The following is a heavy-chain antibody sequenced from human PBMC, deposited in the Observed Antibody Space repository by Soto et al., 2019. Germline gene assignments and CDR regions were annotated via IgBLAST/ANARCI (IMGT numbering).Heavy chain of an antibody. J-gene: IGHJ4*02. CDR3: ARITTGSGSYYNYFDY. CDR1: GGSFSGYY. Sequence: SETLSLTCAVYGGSFSGYYWSWIRQPPGKGLEWIGEINHSGSTNYNPSLKRRVTISVDTSKNQFSLKLSSVTAADTAVYYCARITTGSGSYYNYFDYWGQGTLVTVSS. V-gene: IGHV4-34*01. CDR2: INHSGST. D-gene: IGHD3-10*01.